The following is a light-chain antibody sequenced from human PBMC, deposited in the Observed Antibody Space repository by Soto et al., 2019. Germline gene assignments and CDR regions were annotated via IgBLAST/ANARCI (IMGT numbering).Light chain of an antibody. CDR2: KAS. J-gene: IGKJ4*01. Sequence: DVQMTQSPSTPSASVGDRVTITCRASQSISTWLAWYQQKAGKAPKLLIYKASSLEGGVPSRFSGSGSGTEFNITISSLQPDDFATYYCQQYNTYPLTFGGGTKVDIK. V-gene: IGKV1-5*03. CDR1: QSISTW. CDR3: QQYNTYPLT.